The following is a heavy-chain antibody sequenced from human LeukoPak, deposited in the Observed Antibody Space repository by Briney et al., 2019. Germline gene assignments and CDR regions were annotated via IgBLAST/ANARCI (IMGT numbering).Heavy chain of an antibody. D-gene: IGHD1-26*01. CDR1: GGSLSGYY. CDR2: INHSGST. V-gene: IGHV4-34*01. Sequence: SETLSLTCAVYGGSLSGYYWSWIRQPPGKGLEWIGEINHSGSTNYNPSLKSRVTISVDTSKNQFSPKLSSVTAADTAVYYCARSKSGSYHYYGMDGWGQGTTVTVSS. CDR3: ARSKSGSYHYYGMDG. J-gene: IGHJ6*02.